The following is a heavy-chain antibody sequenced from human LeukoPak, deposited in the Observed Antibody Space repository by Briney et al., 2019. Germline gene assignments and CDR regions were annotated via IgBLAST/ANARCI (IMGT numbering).Heavy chain of an antibody. Sequence: SETLSLTCAVYGGSFSNYYWSWIRQPPGKGLEWLGEINDNGRANYNPSLMSRVTVSVDTSKNQFSLRLTSVTATDTAVYYCARRWNYGRNYYIDVWGKGATVSVSS. CDR3: ARRWNYGRNYYIDV. CDR1: GGSFSNYY. D-gene: IGHD1-7*01. J-gene: IGHJ6*03. CDR2: INDNGRA. V-gene: IGHV4-34*01.